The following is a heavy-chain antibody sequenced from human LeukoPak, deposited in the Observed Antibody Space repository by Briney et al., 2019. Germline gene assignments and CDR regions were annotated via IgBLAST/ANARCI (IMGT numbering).Heavy chain of an antibody. D-gene: IGHD3-3*01. CDR1: GFTFSTYS. V-gene: IGHV3-64*02. CDR2: ITSNGGST. Sequence: GGSLRLSCAASGFTFSTYSMHWVRQAPGKGLEYVSTITSNGGSTYYADSVKGRFTISRDNSRNTPYLQMGSLRAEDMAVYYCARDLITTPYNWFDPWGQGTLVTVTS. J-gene: IGHJ5*02. CDR3: ARDLITTPYNWFDP.